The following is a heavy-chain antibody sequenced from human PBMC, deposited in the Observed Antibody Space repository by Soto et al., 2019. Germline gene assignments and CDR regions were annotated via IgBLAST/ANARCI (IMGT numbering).Heavy chain of an antibody. Sequence: SVKVSCKASGGTFSSYAISWVRQAPGQGLEWMGGIIPIFGTANYAQKFQGRVTITADESTSTAYMELSSLRSEDTAVYYCASTFGNSYGLEYGYWGQGTLVTVSS. CDR2: IIPIFGTA. CDR1: GGTFSSYA. V-gene: IGHV1-69*13. D-gene: IGHD5-18*01. J-gene: IGHJ4*02. CDR3: ASTFGNSYGLEYGY.